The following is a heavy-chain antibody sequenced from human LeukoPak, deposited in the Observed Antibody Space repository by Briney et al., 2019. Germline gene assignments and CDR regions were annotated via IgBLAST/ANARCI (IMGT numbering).Heavy chain of an antibody. CDR2: INPYSGAI. Sequence: GASVKVSCKTSGYTFTNYGISWVRQAPGQGLEWMGWINPYSGAINYAQKFQGRVTMTRDTSISTAYMELSRLRSDDTAVYYCAKPPYDSSGYYYFDYWGQGTLVTVSS. D-gene: IGHD3-22*01. CDR1: GYTFTNYG. J-gene: IGHJ4*02. V-gene: IGHV1-2*02. CDR3: AKPPYDSSGYYYFDY.